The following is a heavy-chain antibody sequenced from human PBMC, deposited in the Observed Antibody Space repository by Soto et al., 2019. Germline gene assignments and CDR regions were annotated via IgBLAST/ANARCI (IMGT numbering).Heavy chain of an antibody. D-gene: IGHD1-1*01. J-gene: IGHJ2*01. CDR1: RGSISSSNW. CDR2: MYHTGIT. CDR3: ARESYNESNVGYFDL. Sequence: QVQLQESGPGLVKPSGTLSLPCAVSRGSISSSNWWSWVRQSPGKGLEWIGAMYHTGITNYSPYLKGRVTMSVDNSKNQFSLKLSSVTAADTAVYYCARESYNESNVGYFDLWGRGTLVSVSS. V-gene: IGHV4-4*02.